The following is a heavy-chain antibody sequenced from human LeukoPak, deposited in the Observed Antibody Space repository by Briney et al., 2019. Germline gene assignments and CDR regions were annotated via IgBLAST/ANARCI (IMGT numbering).Heavy chain of an antibody. CDR1: GGSISSYY. CDR3: ARARYDCGDYYFDY. Sequence: SETLSLTCTVSGGSISSYYWSWIRQPPGKGLEWIGYIYYSGSTNYNPSLKSRVTISVDTSKNQFSLKLSSVTAADTAVYYCARARYDCGDYYFDYWGQGTLVTVSS. V-gene: IGHV4-59*01. D-gene: IGHD4-17*01. J-gene: IGHJ4*02. CDR2: IYYSGST.